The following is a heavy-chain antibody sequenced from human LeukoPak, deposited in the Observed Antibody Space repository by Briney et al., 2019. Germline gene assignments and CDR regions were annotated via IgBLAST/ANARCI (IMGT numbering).Heavy chain of an antibody. CDR1: GYTFTGYY. CDR3: ARGLLEWLFIGPTGSQRPHNWFDP. V-gene: IGHV1-2*02. CDR2: INPNSGGT. Sequence: ASVKVSSKASGYTFTGYYMHWVRQAPGQGLEWMGWINPNSGGTNYAQKFQGRVTMTRDTSISTAYMELSRLRSDDTAVYYCARGLLEWLFIGPTGSQRPHNWFDPWGQGTLVTVSS. D-gene: IGHD3-3*01. J-gene: IGHJ5*02.